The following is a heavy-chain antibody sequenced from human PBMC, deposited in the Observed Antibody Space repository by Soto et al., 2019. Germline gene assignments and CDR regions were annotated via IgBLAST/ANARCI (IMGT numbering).Heavy chain of an antibody. V-gene: IGHV4-59*08. CDR1: GGSISSYY. CDR3: ARQSVVPAAYVDY. D-gene: IGHD2-2*01. Sequence: QVQLQESGPGLVKPSETLSLTCTVSGGSISSYYWSWIRQPPGKGLEWIGYIYYSGSTNYNPSLKSRVTLSVDTSKNQFSLKLSSVTAADTAVYYCARQSVVPAAYVDYWGQGTLVTVSS. J-gene: IGHJ4*02. CDR2: IYYSGST.